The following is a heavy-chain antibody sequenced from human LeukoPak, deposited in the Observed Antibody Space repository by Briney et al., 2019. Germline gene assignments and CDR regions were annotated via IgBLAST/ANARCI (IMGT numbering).Heavy chain of an antibody. Sequence: GGSLRLSCAASGFTVSRNYMSWVRQAPGKGLEWVSAISGSGFSTYYADSVKGRFTITRDNSKNTLYLQMNSLRAEDTAVYYCAKLLRDIVVVPAARDWGQGTLVTVSS. CDR3: AKLLRDIVVVPAARD. CDR1: GFTVSRNY. D-gene: IGHD2-2*01. V-gene: IGHV3-23*01. J-gene: IGHJ4*02. CDR2: ISGSGFST.